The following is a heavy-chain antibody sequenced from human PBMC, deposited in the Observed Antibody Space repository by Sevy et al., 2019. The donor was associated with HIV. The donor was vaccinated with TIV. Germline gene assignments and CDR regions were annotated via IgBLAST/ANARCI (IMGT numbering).Heavy chain of an antibody. J-gene: IGHJ4*02. CDR3: ARDLFSGGNAVYGY. D-gene: IGHD2-15*01. CDR1: GFTFSSYA. V-gene: IGHV3-21*01. Sequence: GGSLRLSCAASGFTFSSYAMNWVRRAPGKGLEWVSYINAISSNIDYADSVKGRFIISRDNAENSLYLQMNSVRAEDTAVYYCARDLFSGGNAVYGYWGQGTLVTVSS. CDR2: INAISSNI.